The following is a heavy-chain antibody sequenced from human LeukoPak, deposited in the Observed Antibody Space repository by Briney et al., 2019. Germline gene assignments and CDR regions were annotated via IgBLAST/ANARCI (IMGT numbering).Heavy chain of an antibody. CDR1: GGSISSSSYY. J-gene: IGHJ4*02. Sequence: SETLSLTCTVSGGSISSSSYYWGWIRQPPGKGLEWIGSIYYSGRTYYNPSLKSRVTVSVDTSKNQFSLKLSSVTAADTAVYYCARGHYFDYWGQGTLVTVSS. V-gene: IGHV4-39*07. CDR2: IYYSGRT. CDR3: ARGHYFDY.